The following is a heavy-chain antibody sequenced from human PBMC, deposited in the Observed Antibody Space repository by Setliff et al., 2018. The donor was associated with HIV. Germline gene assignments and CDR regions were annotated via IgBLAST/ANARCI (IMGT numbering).Heavy chain of an antibody. CDR3: ARDGGYSYGVKGGMDV. CDR2: IVPMFDSS. V-gene: IGHV1-69*13. CDR1: GGTFKSYA. J-gene: IGHJ6*02. D-gene: IGHD5-18*01. Sequence: SVKVSCKASGGTFKSYAISWVRQAPGQGLEWMGGIVPMFDSSNYAQKFQGRVTFTAAESTSTFYMDLSSLRSEDSAVYYCARDGGYSYGVKGGMDVWGQGTTVTVSS.